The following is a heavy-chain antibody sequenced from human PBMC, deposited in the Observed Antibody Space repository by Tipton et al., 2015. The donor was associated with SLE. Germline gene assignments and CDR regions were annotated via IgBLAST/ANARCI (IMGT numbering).Heavy chain of an antibody. J-gene: IGHJ3*02. CDR2: ISGSGGST. D-gene: IGHD6-19*01. V-gene: IGHV3-23*01. CDR1: GFTFSSYA. CDR3: AKAWGYSSGWYLRDDAFDI. Sequence: SLRLSCAASGFTFSSYAMSWVRQAPGKGLEWVSAISGSGGSTYYADSVKGRFTISRDNSKNTLYLQMNSLGAEDTAVYYCAKAWGYSSGWYLRDDAFDIWGQGTMVTVSS.